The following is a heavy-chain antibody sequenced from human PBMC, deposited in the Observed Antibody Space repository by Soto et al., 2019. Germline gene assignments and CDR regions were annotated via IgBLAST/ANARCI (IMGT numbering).Heavy chain of an antibody. Sequence: GGSLRLSCAASGFTFSSYGMHWVRQAPGKGLEWVAVISYDGSNKYYADSVKGRFTISRDNSKNTLYLQMNSLRAEDTAVYYCAKDRGPPLSAGLYYYYGMDVWGQGTTVTVSS. CDR2: ISYDGSNK. CDR1: GFTFSSYG. CDR3: AKDRGPPLSAGLYYYYGMDV. D-gene: IGHD3-10*01. J-gene: IGHJ6*02. V-gene: IGHV3-30*18.